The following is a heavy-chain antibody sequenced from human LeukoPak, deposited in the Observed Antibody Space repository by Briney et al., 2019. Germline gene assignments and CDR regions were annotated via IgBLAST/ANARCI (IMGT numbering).Heavy chain of an antibody. D-gene: IGHD3-10*01. J-gene: IGHJ4*02. CDR1: GFTFSRYW. Sequence: GGSLRLSCAASGFTFSRYWMSWVRQAPGKGLEWVSAISGSGGSTYYADSVKGRFTISRDNSKNTLYLQMNSLRAEDTAVYYCAKDREVRGVIGYWGQGTLVTVSS. CDR2: ISGSGGST. CDR3: AKDREVRGVIGY. V-gene: IGHV3-23*01.